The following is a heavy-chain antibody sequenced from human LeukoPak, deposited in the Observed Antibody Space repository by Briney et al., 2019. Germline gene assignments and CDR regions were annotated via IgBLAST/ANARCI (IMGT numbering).Heavy chain of an antibody. V-gene: IGHV3-23*01. J-gene: IGHJ6*03. CDR3: AKGQDSIVLVRTSYYYYYYYMDV. CDR1: GFTFSGYA. CDR2: ISGSGGST. D-gene: IGHD3-22*01. Sequence: QTGGSLRLSCAASGFTFSGYAMSWVRQAPGKGLEWVSAISGSGGSTYYADSVKGRFTISRDNSKNTLYLQMNSLRAEDTAVYYCAKGQDSIVLVRTSYYYYYYYMDVWGKGTTVTVSS.